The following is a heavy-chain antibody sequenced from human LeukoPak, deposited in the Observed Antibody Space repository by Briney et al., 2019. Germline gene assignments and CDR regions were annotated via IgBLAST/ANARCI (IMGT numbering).Heavy chain of an antibody. CDR1: GFTFNIYA. CDR3: ARTMYITGSSDFDY. CDR2: ISYDGSKT. Sequence: PGRSLRLSCAAPGFTFNIYAMHWVRQAPGKGLEWVAVISYDGSKTYYADSVKGRFTISRDNSKNTLYLQMNSLRAEDTALYYCARTMYITGSSDFDYWGQGTLVTVSS. J-gene: IGHJ4*02. V-gene: IGHV3-30-3*01. D-gene: IGHD1-26*01.